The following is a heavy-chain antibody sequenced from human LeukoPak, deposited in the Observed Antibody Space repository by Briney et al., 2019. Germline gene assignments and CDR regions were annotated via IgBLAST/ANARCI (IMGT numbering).Heavy chain of an antibody. D-gene: IGHD3-9*01. Sequence: GGSLRLSCAASGFTFSNYAMSWVRQAPGKGLEWVSAIVGSGGSTYYADSVEGRFTISRDNPKNTLYLQMNSLRAEDTAVYYCAKWGDYDILTGYYDSDYWGQGTLVTVSS. CDR1: GFTFSNYA. CDR2: IVGSGGST. V-gene: IGHV3-23*01. J-gene: IGHJ4*02. CDR3: AKWGDYDILTGYYDSDY.